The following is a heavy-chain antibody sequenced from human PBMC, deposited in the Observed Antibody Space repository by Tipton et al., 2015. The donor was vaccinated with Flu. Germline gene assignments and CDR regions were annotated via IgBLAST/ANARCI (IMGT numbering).Heavy chain of an antibody. CDR2: ISRDSSYI. J-gene: IGHJ4*02. CDR1: GFTFSSST. V-gene: IGHV3-21*04. Sequence: SLRLSCAASGFTFSSSTMNWVRQAPGKGLEWVSSISRDSSYIYHADSLKGRFIISRDNAKNSLYLQMNSLRAEDTAVYYCARGGQTMGTIRRRHWDYFDYWGQGTLVTVSS. D-gene: IGHD5-24*01. CDR3: ARGGQTMGTIRRRHWDYFDY.